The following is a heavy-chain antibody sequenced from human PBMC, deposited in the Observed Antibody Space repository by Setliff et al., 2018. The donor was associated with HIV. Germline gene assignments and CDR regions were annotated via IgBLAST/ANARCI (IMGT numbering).Heavy chain of an antibody. CDR2: VRYDGNNE. CDR1: GFTFSTYG. V-gene: IGHV3-30*02. J-gene: IGHJ4*02. CDR3: GKDRYDNYVWGSYHGPDF. Sequence: GGSLRLSCAASGFTFSTYGMHWVRQAPGMGLEWVAFVRYDGNNENYADSVKGRFTISRDNSKNTLYLQMNSLRAEDTAVCYCGKDRYDNYVWGSYHGPDFWGQGTLVTVSS. D-gene: IGHD3-16*01.